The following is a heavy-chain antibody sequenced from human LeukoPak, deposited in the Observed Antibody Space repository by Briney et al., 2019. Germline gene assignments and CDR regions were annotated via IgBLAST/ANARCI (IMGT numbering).Heavy chain of an antibody. CDR1: GFTFSSHA. Sequence: GGSLRLSCAASGFTFSSHAMNWVRRAPGKGLEWVSVISGSGGSTYYADSVKGRFTISRDNSKNTLYLQMNSLRAEDTAVYYCAKDIQYYDSSLDAFDIWGQGTVVTVSS. V-gene: IGHV3-23*01. D-gene: IGHD3-22*01. CDR3: AKDIQYYDSSLDAFDI. CDR2: ISGSGGST. J-gene: IGHJ3*02.